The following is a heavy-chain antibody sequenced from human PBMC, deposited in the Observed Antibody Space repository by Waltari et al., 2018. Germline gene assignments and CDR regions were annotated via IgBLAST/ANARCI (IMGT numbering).Heavy chain of an antibody. CDR1: GYTFPLYY. V-gene: IGHV1-2*06. Sequence: QELLVLYGAGVKKPGDSVKPCGTASGYTFPLYYIPWMLQASGPGREWMGRIKPYSGGTNDEQKVQGRVTMSRDTSISTTYMELSRLRSDDTAVYDCARDTRKAVAGRGADYWGQGTLVTVSS. J-gene: IGHJ4*02. CDR3: ARDTRKAVAGRGADY. D-gene: IGHD6-19*01. CDR2: IKPYSGGT.